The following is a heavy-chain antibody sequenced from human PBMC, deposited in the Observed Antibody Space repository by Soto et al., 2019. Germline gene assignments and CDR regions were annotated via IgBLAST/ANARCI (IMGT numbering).Heavy chain of an antibody. CDR3: ARVSGSYYYGMDV. CDR1: GGSIRSSNW. V-gene: IGHV4-4*02. CDR2: IYHSGST. J-gene: IGHJ6*02. D-gene: IGHD1-26*01. Sequence: QVQLQESGPGLVKPSGTLSLTCAVSGGSIRSSNWWSWVRQPPGKGLEWIGEIYHSGSTHYNPSLKSRVTISVDKSKNQFSLRLTSVTAADTAVYYCARVSGSYYYGMDVWGQGTTVTVSS.